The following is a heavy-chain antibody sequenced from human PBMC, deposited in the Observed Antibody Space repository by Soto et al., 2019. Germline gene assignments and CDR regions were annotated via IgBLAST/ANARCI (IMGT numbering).Heavy chain of an antibody. CDR2: INAGNGNT. CDR1: GYTFTSYA. CDR3: ARGASPLIDY. J-gene: IGHJ4*02. Sequence: QVQHVQSGAEVKKPGASVKVSCKASGYTFTSYAMHWVRQAPGQRLEWMGWINAGNGNTKYSQKFQGRVTITRDTSASTAYMELSSLRSEDTAVYYCARGASPLIDYWGQGTLVTVSS. V-gene: IGHV1-3*01. D-gene: IGHD1-26*01.